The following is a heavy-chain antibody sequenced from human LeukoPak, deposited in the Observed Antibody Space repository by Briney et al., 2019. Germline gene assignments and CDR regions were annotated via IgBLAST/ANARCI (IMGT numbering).Heavy chain of an antibody. CDR2: IYTSGST. Sequence: KTSETLSLTCTVSGGSISSYYWSWIQQPAGKGLEWIGRIYTSGSTNYNPSLKSRVTMSVDTSKNQFSLELSSVTAADTAVYYCARHDYSNYVWFDPWGQGTLVTVSS. CDR1: GGSISSYY. D-gene: IGHD4-11*01. CDR3: ARHDYSNYVWFDP. J-gene: IGHJ5*02. V-gene: IGHV4-4*07.